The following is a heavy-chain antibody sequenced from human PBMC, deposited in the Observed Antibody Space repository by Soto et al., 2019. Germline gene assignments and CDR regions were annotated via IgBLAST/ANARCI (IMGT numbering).Heavy chain of an antibody. D-gene: IGHD6-6*01. V-gene: IGHV3-15*01. CDR1: GFTFSNAW. J-gene: IGHJ4*02. CDR2: IKSKTDGGTT. Sequence: PGGSLRLSCAASGFTFSNAWMSWVRQAPGKGLEWVGRIKSKTDGGTTDYAAPVKGRFTISRDDSKNTLYLQMNSLKTEDTAVYYCTTEVYRSPAARPPDYWGQGTMVTVYS. CDR3: TTEVYRSPAARPPDY.